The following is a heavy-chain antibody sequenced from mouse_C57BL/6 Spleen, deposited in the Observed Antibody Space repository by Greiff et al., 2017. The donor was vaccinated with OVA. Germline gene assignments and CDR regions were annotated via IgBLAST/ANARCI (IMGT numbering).Heavy chain of an antibody. D-gene: IGHD2-1*01. CDR1: GYTFTSYW. J-gene: IGHJ3*01. CDR2: IDPSDSYT. CDR3: ARDYYGNSAWFAY. V-gene: IGHV1-50*01. Sequence: QVQLQQPGAELVKPGASVKLSCKASGYTFTSYWMQWVKQRPGQGLEWIGEIDPSDSYTNYNQKFKGKATLTVDTSSSTAYMQLSSLTSEDSAVYYCARDYYGNSAWFAYWGQGTLVTVSA.